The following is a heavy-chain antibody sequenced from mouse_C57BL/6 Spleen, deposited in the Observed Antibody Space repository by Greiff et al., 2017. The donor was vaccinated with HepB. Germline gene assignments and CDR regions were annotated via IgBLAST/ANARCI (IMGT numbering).Heavy chain of an antibody. CDR1: GYTFTDYY. J-gene: IGHJ2*01. CDR3: ARRVLRLPYFDY. Sequence: VQLQQSGAELVRPGASVKLSCKASGYTFTDYYINWVKQRPGQGLEWIARIYPGSGNTYYNEKFKGKATLTAEKSSSTAYMQLSSLTSEDSAVYFCARRVLRLPYFDYWGQGTTLTVSS. V-gene: IGHV1-76*01. CDR2: IYPGSGNT. D-gene: IGHD3-2*02.